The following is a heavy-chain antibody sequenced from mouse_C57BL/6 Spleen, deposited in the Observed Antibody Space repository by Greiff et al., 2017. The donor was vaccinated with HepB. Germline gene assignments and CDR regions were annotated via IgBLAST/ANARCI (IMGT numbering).Heavy chain of an antibody. D-gene: IGHD1-2*01. CDR3: ASPLITTGYAMDY. J-gene: IGHJ4*01. CDR2: IYPGDGDT. CDR1: GYAFSSYW. V-gene: IGHV1-80*01. Sequence: VQLQQSGAELVKPGASVKISCKASGYAFSSYWMNWVKQRPGKGLEWIGQIYPGDGDTNYNGKFKGKATLTADKSSSTAYMQLSSLTSEDSAVYFCASPLITTGYAMDYWGQGTSVTVSS.